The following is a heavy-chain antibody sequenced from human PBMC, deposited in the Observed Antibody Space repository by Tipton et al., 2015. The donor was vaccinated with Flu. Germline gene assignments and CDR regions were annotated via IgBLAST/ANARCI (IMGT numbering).Heavy chain of an antibody. Sequence: TLSLTCTISGHSISSDYYWGWIRQSPGKGLEWIGSIFHTGSTYHNPSLRSRVTISVDTSKHQFSLRLSSVTAADTAIYYCARMYGPFNWFDPWGQGTLVTVSS. J-gene: IGHJ5*02. V-gene: IGHV4-38-2*02. CDR1: GHSISSDYY. CDR3: ARMYGPFNWFDP. D-gene: IGHD2-8*01. CDR2: IFHTGST.